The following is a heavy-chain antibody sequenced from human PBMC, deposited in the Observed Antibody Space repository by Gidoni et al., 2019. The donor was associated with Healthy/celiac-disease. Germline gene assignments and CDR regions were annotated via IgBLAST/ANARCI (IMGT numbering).Heavy chain of an antibody. D-gene: IGHD3-10*01. V-gene: IGHV4-39*01. Sequence: QLQLQESGPGLVTPSETLSLTCNVSRGSISSSSYYWGWIRQPPGKGLQWIGSIYYSGSTYYNPSLKRRVTISVDTSKNQFSLKLSSVTAADTAVYYWAIHLIHGEYYYCSGSFSFDIWGQGTMVTVSS. CDR3: AIHLIHGEYYYCSGSFSFDI. J-gene: IGHJ3*02. CDR1: RGSISSSSYY. CDR2: IYYSGST.